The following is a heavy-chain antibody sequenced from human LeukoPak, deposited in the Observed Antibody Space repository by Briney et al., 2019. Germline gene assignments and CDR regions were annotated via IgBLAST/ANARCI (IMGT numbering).Heavy chain of an antibody. CDR2: IYYSGSI. D-gene: IGHD3-22*01. CDR3: ARENPSGYYNRPIDY. Sequence: PSETLSLTCTVSGGSISSGGYYWSWIRQHLGKGLEWIGDIYYSGSIKYNPSLKSRVTMSVDTSKNQFSLKLSSVTAADTAIYYCARENPSGYYNRPIDYWGQGTLVTVSS. V-gene: IGHV4-61*08. CDR1: GGSISSGGYY. J-gene: IGHJ4*02.